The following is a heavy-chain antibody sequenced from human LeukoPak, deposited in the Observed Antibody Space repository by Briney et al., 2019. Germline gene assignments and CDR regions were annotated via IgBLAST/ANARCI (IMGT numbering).Heavy chain of an antibody. CDR3: ARVPNWFDP. CDR2: INSPGSDT. J-gene: IGHJ5*02. Sequence: QTGGSLRLSCAASGFSFNNYWMHWVRQAPGKGLVWVSRINSPGSDTTYADSVKGRFTISRDNAKNTLYLQMNSLRVEDTAVYYCARVPNWFDPWGQGTLVTVSP. V-gene: IGHV3-74*01. CDR1: GFSFNNYW.